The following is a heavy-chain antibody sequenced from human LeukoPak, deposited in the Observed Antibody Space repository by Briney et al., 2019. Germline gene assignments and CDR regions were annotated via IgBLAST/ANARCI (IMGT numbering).Heavy chain of an antibody. D-gene: IGHD3/OR15-3a*01. CDR2: INPNNGDT. CDR3: ARRGYEFSDLDN. J-gene: IGHJ4*02. CDR1: GYTFTDYY. Sequence: ASVKVSCKASGYTFTDYYMHWVRQAPGQGLEWMGWINPNNGDTNFAQKFQGRVAMTRDTSMNTVYMELSSLRSDDTAVYYCARRGYEFSDLDNWGQGTLVTVSS. V-gene: IGHV1-2*02.